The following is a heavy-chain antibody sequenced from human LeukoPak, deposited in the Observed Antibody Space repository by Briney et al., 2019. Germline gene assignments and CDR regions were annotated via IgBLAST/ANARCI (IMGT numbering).Heavy chain of an antibody. D-gene: IGHD6-13*01. CDR1: GFTFSSYA. V-gene: IGHV3-23*01. CDR2: ISGSGGST. Sequence: GGSLRLSCAASGFTFSSYAMSWVRQAPGKGLEWVSAISGSGGSTYYADSVTGRFTISRDNSKNTLYLQMNSLRAEDTAVYYCAKDGFGSSWPYYFDYWGQGTLVTVSS. J-gene: IGHJ4*02. CDR3: AKDGFGSSWPYYFDY.